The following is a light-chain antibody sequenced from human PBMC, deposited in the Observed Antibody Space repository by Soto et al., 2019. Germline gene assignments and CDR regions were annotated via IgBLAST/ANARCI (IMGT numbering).Light chain of an antibody. CDR1: SSDIGDYNY. Sequence: QSVLTQPASVSGSPGQSITISCTGTSSDIGDYNYVSWYQQHPGKAPKLMIFDVRDRPSGVSNRFSGSKSGNTASLTISGLQAEDEADYYCSSYTSSAPVIFGGGTQLTVL. V-gene: IGLV2-14*03. J-gene: IGLJ2*01. CDR2: DVR. CDR3: SSYTSSAPVI.